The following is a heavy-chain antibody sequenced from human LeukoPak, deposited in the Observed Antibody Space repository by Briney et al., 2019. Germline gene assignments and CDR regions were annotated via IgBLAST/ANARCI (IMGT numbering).Heavy chain of an antibody. CDR3: AKALTSGWYLDAFNI. Sequence: GRSLRLSCAASGFTFSSCGMHWVRQAPGKGLEWVAVISYDGSNKYYADSVKGRFTISRDNSKNTLFLEMNCLRAEDTAVYYCAKALTSGWYLDAFNIWGQGTMVTVSS. J-gene: IGHJ3*02. V-gene: IGHV3-30*18. D-gene: IGHD6-19*01. CDR2: ISYDGSNK. CDR1: GFTFSSCG.